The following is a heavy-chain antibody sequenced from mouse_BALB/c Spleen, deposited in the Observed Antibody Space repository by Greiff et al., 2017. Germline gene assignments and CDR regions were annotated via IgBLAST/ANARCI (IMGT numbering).Heavy chain of an antibody. CDR1: GFTFSSYA. D-gene: IGHD1-1*01. V-gene: IGHV5-6-5*01. J-gene: IGHJ4*01. CDR3: AFTTQAMDY. CDR2: ISSGGST. Sequence: EVMLVESGGGLVKPGGSLKLSCAASGFTFSSYAMSWVRQTPEKRLEWVASISSGGSTYYPDSVKGRFTLSRDNARNILYLQMSSLRSEDTAMYYCAFTTQAMDYWGQGTSVTVSA.